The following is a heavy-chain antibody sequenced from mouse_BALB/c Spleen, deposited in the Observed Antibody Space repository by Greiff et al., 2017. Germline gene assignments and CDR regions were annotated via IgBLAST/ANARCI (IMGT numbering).Heavy chain of an antibody. CDR1: GYTFTSYY. Sequence: VKLVESGAELVKPGASVKLSCKASGYTFTSYYMYWVKQRPGQGLEWIGEINPSNGGTNFNEKFKSKATLTVDKSSSTAYMQLSSLTSEDSAVYYCTRGANGGYFDVWGAGTTVTVSS. V-gene: IGHV1S81*02. J-gene: IGHJ1*01. CDR2: INPSNGGT. CDR3: TRGANGGYFDV.